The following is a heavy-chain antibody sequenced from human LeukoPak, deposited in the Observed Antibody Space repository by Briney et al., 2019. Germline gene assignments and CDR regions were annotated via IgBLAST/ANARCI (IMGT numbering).Heavy chain of an antibody. CDR2: ISYDGSNK. J-gene: IGHJ4*02. Sequence: PGGSLRRSCSASGFTFSSYGMHWVRQAPGKGLEWVAVISYDGSNKYYADSVKGGFTISRDNAKNSLYLQMNSLRAEDTAVYYCARDAYGGIFDYWGQGTLVTVSS. CDR1: GFTFSSYG. V-gene: IGHV3-30*03. CDR3: ARDAYGGIFDY. D-gene: IGHD4-23*01.